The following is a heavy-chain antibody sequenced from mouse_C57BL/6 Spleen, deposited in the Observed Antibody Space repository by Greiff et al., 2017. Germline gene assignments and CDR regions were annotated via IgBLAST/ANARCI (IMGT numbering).Heavy chain of an antibody. CDR1: GYTFTSYW. CDR3: ARGNALYAMDY. J-gene: IGHJ4*01. V-gene: IGHV1-50*01. Sequence: QVQLQQPGAELVKPGASVKLSCKASGYTFTSYWMQWVKQRPGQGLEWIGEIDPSDSYTNYNQKFKGKATLTVETSSSTAYMQLSSLTSEDSAVYYCARGNALYAMDYWGQGTSVTVSS. CDR2: IDPSDSYT.